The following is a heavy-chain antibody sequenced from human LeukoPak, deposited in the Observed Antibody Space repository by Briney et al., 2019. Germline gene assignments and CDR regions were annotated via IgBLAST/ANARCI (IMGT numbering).Heavy chain of an antibody. Sequence: GGSLRLSCAASGFTFSSYSMNWARQAPGKGLEWVSSISSSSSYIYYADSVKGRFTISRDNAKNSLYLQMNSLRAEDTAVYYCARARRKKVVSSGPPGDAFDIWGQGTMVTVSS. CDR1: GFTFSSYS. CDR2: ISSSSSYI. D-gene: IGHD3-22*01. CDR3: ARARRKKVVSSGPPGDAFDI. J-gene: IGHJ3*02. V-gene: IGHV3-21*01.